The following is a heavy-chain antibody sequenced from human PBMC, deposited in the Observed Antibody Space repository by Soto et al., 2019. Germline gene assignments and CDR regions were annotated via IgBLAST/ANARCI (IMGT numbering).Heavy chain of an antibody. CDR3: ARGGEIAAAGHY. CDR2: IYYSGST. CDR1: GGCIRSYY. D-gene: IGHD6-13*01. V-gene: IGHV4-59*01. Sequence: PSETLSLACTVSGGCIRSYYWSWILQPPGKGLEWIGYIYYSGSTNYNPSLKSRVTISVDTSKNQFSLKLSSVTAADTAVYYCARGGEIAAAGHYWGQGTLVTVSS. J-gene: IGHJ4*02.